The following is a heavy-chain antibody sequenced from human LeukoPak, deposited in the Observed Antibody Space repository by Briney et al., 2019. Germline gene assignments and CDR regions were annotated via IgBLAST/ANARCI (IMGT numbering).Heavy chain of an antibody. Sequence: GGSLRLSCAASGFTFSRYWMTWVRQAPGKGLEWVANIKQDGSEKYYVDSVKGRFTISRDNAKNSLYLQMNSLRAEDTAVYYCARDRWYDDYYYYYMDVWGKGTTVTISS. CDR3: ARDRWYDDYYYYYMDV. D-gene: IGHD4-23*01. CDR2: IKQDGSEK. J-gene: IGHJ6*03. V-gene: IGHV3-7*01. CDR1: GFTFSRYW.